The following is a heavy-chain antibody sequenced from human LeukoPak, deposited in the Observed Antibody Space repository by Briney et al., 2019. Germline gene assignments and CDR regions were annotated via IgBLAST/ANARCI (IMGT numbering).Heavy chain of an antibody. D-gene: IGHD6-19*01. Sequence: SETLSLTCTVSGGSISSSSYYWSWIRQPPGKGLEWIGYIYYSGSTNYNPSLKSRVTISVDTSKNQFSLKLSSVTAADTAVYYCARSDEAVAELDYWGQGTLVTVSS. J-gene: IGHJ4*02. CDR1: GGSISSSSYY. CDR2: IYYSGST. V-gene: IGHV4-61*01. CDR3: ARSDEAVAELDY.